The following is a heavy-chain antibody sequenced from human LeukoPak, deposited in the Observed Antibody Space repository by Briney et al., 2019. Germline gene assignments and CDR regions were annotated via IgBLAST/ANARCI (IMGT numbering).Heavy chain of an antibody. D-gene: IGHD4-17*01. CDR1: GGSIRSDY. Sequence: PSETLSLTCTVSGGSIRSDYWGWIRQPPGKGLQWIGSIYHSGSTYYNPSLKGRVTISVDTSKNQFSLKLSSVTAADTAVYYCARATYGDYTRFDPWGQGTLVTVSS. J-gene: IGHJ5*02. CDR3: ARATYGDYTRFDP. V-gene: IGHV4-38-2*02. CDR2: IYHSGST.